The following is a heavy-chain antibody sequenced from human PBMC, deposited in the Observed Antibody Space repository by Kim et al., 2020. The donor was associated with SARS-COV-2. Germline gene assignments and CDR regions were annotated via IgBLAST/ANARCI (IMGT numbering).Heavy chain of an antibody. D-gene: IGHD3-22*01. CDR1: GFTFSNAW. V-gene: IGHV3-15*01. CDR2: IKSKTDGGTT. Sequence: GGSLRLSCAASGFTFSNAWMSWVRQAPGKGLEWVGRIKSKTDGGTTDYAAPVKGRFTISRDDSKNTLYLQMNSLKTEDTAVYYCTTLYYYDSSGYYRSYYYGMDVWGQGTTVTVS. CDR3: TTLYYYDSSGYYRSYYYGMDV. J-gene: IGHJ6*02.